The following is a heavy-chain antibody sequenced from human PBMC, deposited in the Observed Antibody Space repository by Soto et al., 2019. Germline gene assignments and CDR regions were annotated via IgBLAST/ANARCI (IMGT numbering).Heavy chain of an antibody. J-gene: IGHJ6*02. CDR1: GGSFSGYY. CDR3: ARGTCSGGSCYPSYNYYYGMDV. V-gene: IGHV4-34*01. Sequence: SETLSLTCAVYGGSFSGYYWSWIRQPPGKGLEWIGEINHSGSTNYSPSLKSRVTISVDTSKNQFSLKLSSVTTADTAVYYCARGTCSGGSCYPSYNYYYGMDVWGQGTTVTVSS. CDR2: INHSGST. D-gene: IGHD2-15*01.